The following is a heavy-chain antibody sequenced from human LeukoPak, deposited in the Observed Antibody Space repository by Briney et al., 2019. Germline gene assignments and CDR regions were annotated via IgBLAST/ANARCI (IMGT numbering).Heavy chain of an antibody. Sequence: PSETLSLTCTVSGGSISSYYWSWIRQPPGKGLEWIGYIYYSGSTNYNPSLKSRVTISVDTSKNQFSLKLSSVTAADTAVYYCARVNIAAVLDYWGQGTLVTVSS. CDR3: ARVNIAAVLDY. J-gene: IGHJ4*02. D-gene: IGHD6-13*01. V-gene: IGHV4-59*01. CDR2: IYYSGST. CDR1: GGSISSYY.